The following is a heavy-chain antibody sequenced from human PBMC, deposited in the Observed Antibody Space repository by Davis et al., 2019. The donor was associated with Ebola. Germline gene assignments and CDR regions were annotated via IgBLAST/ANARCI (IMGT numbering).Heavy chain of an antibody. CDR2: ISAYNGNT. J-gene: IGHJ4*02. CDR3: ARDIYCSGGSCYSVGVDY. CDR1: GYTFTSYG. Sequence: ASVKVSCKASGYTFTSYGISWVRQAPGQGLEWMGWISAYNGNTNYAQKLQGRVIMTTDTSTSTAYMELRSLRSDDTAVYYCARDIYCSGGSCYSVGVDYWGQGTLVTVSS. D-gene: IGHD2-15*01. V-gene: IGHV1-18*01.